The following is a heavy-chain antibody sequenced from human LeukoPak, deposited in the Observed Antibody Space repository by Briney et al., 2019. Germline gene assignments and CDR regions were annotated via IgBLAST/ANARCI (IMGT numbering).Heavy chain of an antibody. Sequence: GGSLRLSWSASGFTFSSYEMNCVPQTPGKGLFCVSYISSSGNTIYYADSVKRRFTISRANAKNSLYLQMNSLTADDTAVYYCASAGHYGDYFSYYMDVWGKGTTVTVSS. CDR3: ASAGHYGDYFSYYMDV. V-gene: IGHV3-48*03. CDR1: GFTFSSYE. D-gene: IGHD4-17*01. CDR2: ISSSGNTI. J-gene: IGHJ6*03.